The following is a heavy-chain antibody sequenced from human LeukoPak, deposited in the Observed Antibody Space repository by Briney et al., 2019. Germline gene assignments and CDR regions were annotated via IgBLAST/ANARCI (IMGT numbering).Heavy chain of an antibody. D-gene: IGHD2-2*01. CDR3: TKDLEYQALWGFFDS. V-gene: IGHV3-23*01. J-gene: IGHJ4*02. CDR2: IRYSGGDS. CDR1: GITVSNYA. Sequence: PGGSLRLSCAASGITVSNYAMSWVRQPPGKGLEWVSSIRYSGGDSYYADSVKGRFTISRDNSKNTLYLQMNSLRAEDTAVYYCTKDLEYQALWGFFDSWGQGTLVTVSS.